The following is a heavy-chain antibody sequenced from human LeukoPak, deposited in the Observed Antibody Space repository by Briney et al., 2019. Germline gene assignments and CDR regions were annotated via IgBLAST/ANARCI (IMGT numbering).Heavy chain of an antibody. V-gene: IGHV3-64*04. J-gene: IGHJ4*02. CDR1: GLTFSSYA. Sequence: GGSLRLSCSASGLTFSSYAMHWVRQAPGKGLEYVSGISSNGGSTYYADSVKGRFTISRDNAKNSLYLQMNSLRAEDTAVYYCARSDYYYDGSVYYDTPDYWGQGTLVTVSS. D-gene: IGHD3-22*01. CDR3: ARSDYYYDGSVYYDTPDY. CDR2: ISSNGGST.